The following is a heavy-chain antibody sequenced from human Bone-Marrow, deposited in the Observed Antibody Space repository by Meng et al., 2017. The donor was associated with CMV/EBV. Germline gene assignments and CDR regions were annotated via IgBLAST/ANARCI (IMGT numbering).Heavy chain of an antibody. CDR3: APEVADTHYFDY. J-gene: IGHJ4*02. Sequence: ASVQVSCKASRYTFTGYYIHWVRQAPGQGLEWMGWINANRGGTSYAQKFQGRVTMTRDTSISTAYMELSRLTSDDTAVYYCAPEVADTHYFDYWGQGTLVTVSS. V-gene: IGHV1-2*02. CDR1: RYTFTGYY. D-gene: IGHD3-16*01. CDR2: INANRGGT.